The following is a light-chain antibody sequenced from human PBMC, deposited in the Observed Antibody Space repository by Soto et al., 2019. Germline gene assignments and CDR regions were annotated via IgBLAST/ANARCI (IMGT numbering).Light chain of an antibody. V-gene: IGLV2-14*01. CDR2: DVS. Sequence: QSALTQPASVSGSPGQSITISCTGASSDVGNYIYVSWYQQHPGKAPKLIIYDVSNRPLGVSNRFSGSKSGNTASLTISGLQAEDEADYYCSSYTSSRTLYVFGTGTKLTVL. CDR3: SSYTSSRTLYV. J-gene: IGLJ1*01. CDR1: SSDVGNYIY.